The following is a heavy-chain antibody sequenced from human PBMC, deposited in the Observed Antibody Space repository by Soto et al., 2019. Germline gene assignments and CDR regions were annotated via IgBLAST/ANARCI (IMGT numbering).Heavy chain of an antibody. Sequence: ASVTVSCKASGFSFTDYHIHWQRQAPGQGLERLGRVKPKVGGTTTAQKFQGWVSMTTDMSNSPAAMELNRLTSDDTPIYYCARGDSTDCTSRVFSFLYRRDMDVWGQGTTVTVSS. J-gene: IGHJ6*02. CDR1: GFSFTDYH. V-gene: IGHV1-2*04. CDR3: ARGDSTDCTSRVFSFLYRRDMDV. D-gene: IGHD2-8*01. CDR2: VKPKVGGT.